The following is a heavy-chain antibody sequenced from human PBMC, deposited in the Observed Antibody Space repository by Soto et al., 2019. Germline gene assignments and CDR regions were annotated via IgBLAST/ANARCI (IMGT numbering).Heavy chain of an antibody. CDR2: INPNSGGT. J-gene: IGHJ4*02. CDR1: GYTFTGYY. V-gene: IGHV1-2*04. Sequence: QVQLVQSGAEVKKPGASVKVSCKASGYTFTGYYMHWVRQAPGQGLEWMGWINPNSGGTNYAQKFQGWVTVTRDTSISTAYMELSRLRSDDTAVYYCARAINDFWSGSFDYWGQGTLVTVSS. CDR3: ARAINDFWSGSFDY. D-gene: IGHD3-3*01.